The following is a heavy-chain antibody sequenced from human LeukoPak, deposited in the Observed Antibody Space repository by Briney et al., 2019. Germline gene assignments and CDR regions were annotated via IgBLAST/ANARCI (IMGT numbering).Heavy chain of an antibody. J-gene: IGHJ3*02. CDR1: GFTFSNYA. V-gene: IGHV3-23*01. D-gene: IGHD3-22*01. CDR2: ISGTGDNT. Sequence: GGSLRLSCAVSGFTFSNYAMTWVRQAPGKGLAWVSAISGTGDNTYYADSVKGRFTISRDNSKNTLYLQMNSLSADDTAVYYCVKDEYSFGYDAFDIWGQGTMVTVSS. CDR3: VKDEYSFGYDAFDI.